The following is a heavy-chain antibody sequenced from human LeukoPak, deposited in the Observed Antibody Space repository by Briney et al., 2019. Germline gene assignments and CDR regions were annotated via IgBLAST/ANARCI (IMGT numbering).Heavy chain of an antibody. J-gene: IGHJ3*02. CDR1: GFTFRSYA. CDR2: ISRSGSRT. Sequence: PGGSLRLSCAASGFTFRSYAMSWVRQAPGKGLEWVSAISRSGSRTYYADSVKGRFTISRDNSKNTLYLQMNSLRAEDTAVYDCARALRYFDTNAFDIWGQGTMVTVSS. D-gene: IGHD3-9*01. V-gene: IGHV3-23*01. CDR3: ARALRYFDTNAFDI.